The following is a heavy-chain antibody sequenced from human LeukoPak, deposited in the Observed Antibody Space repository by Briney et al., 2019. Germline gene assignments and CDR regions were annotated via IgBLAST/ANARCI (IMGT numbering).Heavy chain of an antibody. J-gene: IGHJ5*02. CDR3: ARDVSYYYGSGSPNWFDP. Sequence: SETLSLTRTVSGGSISSYYWSWIRQPPGKGLEWIGYIYYSGSTNYNPSLKSRVTISVDTSKNQFSLKLSSVTAADTAVYYCARDVSYYYGSGSPNWFDPWGQGTLVTVSS. D-gene: IGHD3-10*01. CDR1: GGSISSYY. V-gene: IGHV4-59*01. CDR2: IYYSGST.